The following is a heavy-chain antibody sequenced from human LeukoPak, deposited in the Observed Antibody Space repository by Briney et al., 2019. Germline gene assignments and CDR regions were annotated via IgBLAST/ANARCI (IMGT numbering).Heavy chain of an antibody. CDR3: AELGITMIGGV. D-gene: IGHD3-10*02. CDR1: GFTFGDYA. CDR2: ISSSGSTI. J-gene: IGHJ6*04. V-gene: IGHV3-48*03. Sequence: PGGPLRLSCTTSGFTFGDYAMTWVRQAPGKGLEWVSYISSSGSTIYYADSVKGRFTISRDNAKNSLYLQMNSLRAEDTAVYYCAELGITMIGGVWGKGTTVTISS.